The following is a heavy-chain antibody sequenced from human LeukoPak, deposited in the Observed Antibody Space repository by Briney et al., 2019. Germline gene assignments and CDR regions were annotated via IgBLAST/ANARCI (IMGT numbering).Heavy chain of an antibody. J-gene: IGHJ6*02. Sequence: RGSLRLSFASSVFTFSGQSRTGVRQTPCKGLEGVAVIFGSGGKTYYPDSLNGRFAISRDNSKSTLYLQMNSLSADDTAVYYCARVGDWSQHLRMDAWGQGTTVSVSS. CDR2: IFGSGGKT. CDR3: ARVGDWSQHLRMDA. CDR1: VFTFSGQS. D-gene: IGHD3-16*01. V-gene: IGHV3-23*01.